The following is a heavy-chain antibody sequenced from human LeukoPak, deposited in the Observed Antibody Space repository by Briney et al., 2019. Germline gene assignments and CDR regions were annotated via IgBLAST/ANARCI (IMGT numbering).Heavy chain of an antibody. CDR2: INPNSGGT. Sequence: ASLKVSCKASGYTFIGYYMHGVRQAPGQGLEWMGRINPNSGGTNYAQKFQGRVTMTRDTSISTAYMELSRLRSDDTAVYYCAREDCSGGSCYSFFYWGQGTLVTVSS. V-gene: IGHV1-2*06. D-gene: IGHD2-15*01. J-gene: IGHJ4*02. CDR1: GYTFIGYY. CDR3: AREDCSGGSCYSFFY.